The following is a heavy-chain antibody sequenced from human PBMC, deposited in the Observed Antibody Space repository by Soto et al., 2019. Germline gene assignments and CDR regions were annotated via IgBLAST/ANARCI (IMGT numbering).Heavy chain of an antibody. CDR1: GFDFENFE. V-gene: IGHV3-48*03. CDR3: VGGGLRYFDY. J-gene: IGHJ4*02. CDR2: IHGGGTV. Sequence: GGSLRLSWVASGFDFENFEMNWVRQAPGRGPEWLSYIHGGGTVYYADSVKGRFTISRDNCKNSLYLQMDSLRDEDKSVYFCVGGGLRYFDYWGQGALVTVSS. D-gene: IGHD3-16*01.